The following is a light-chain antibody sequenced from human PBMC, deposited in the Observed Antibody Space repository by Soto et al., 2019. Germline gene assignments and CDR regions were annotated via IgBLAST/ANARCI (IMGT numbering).Light chain of an antibody. CDR1: QSVLYSSNNKNY. V-gene: IGKV4-1*01. CDR3: QQYYSPPPT. Sequence: DIVMTQSPDSLAVSLGERVTINCKSSQSVLYSSNNKNYLAWYQQKPGQPPKLVIYWASTRKSGVPDRFSGSGSGTDFTLTISSLQAEDVAVYYCQQYYSPPPTFGQGTKVEVK. J-gene: IGKJ1*01. CDR2: WAS.